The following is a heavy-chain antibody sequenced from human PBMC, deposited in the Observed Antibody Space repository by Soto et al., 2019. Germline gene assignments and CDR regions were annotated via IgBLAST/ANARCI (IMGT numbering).Heavy chain of an antibody. V-gene: IGHV4-4*02. D-gene: IGHD6-19*01. CDR3: ARELAVAATYYFDY. Sequence: QVQLQESGPGLVKPSGTLSLTCAVSGGSISSSNWWRWVRQPPGEGLEWIGELYHSGSTNYNPSLKSRVTISVDKSKNQFSLKLSSVTAADTAVYYCARELAVAATYYFDYWGQGTLVTVSS. CDR2: LYHSGST. J-gene: IGHJ4*02. CDR1: GGSISSSNW.